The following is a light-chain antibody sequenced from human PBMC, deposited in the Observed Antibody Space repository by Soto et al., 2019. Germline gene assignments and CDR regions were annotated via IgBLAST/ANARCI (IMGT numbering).Light chain of an antibody. CDR3: QQYNSYYRT. CDR2: KAS. Sequence: DIQMTHSPSTLSGSLGGRVAITCRASQTISSWLAWYQQKPGKAPKLLIYKASTLKSGVPSRFSGSGSGTEFTLTISSLQPDDFATYYCQQYNSYYRTFGQGTKVDNK. V-gene: IGKV1-5*03. CDR1: QTISSW. J-gene: IGKJ1*01.